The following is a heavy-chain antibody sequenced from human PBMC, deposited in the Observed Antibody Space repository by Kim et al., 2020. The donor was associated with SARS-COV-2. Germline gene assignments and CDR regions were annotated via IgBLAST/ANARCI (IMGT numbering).Heavy chain of an antibody. CDR1: GFTFSNYD. V-gene: IGHV3-23*01. CDR3: VKSHHYTWYYGMDV. CDR2: ISGGGDNT. J-gene: IGHJ6*02. D-gene: IGHD6-13*01. Sequence: GGSLRLSCAASGFTFSNYDMSWVRQAPGKGLEWVSTISGGGDNTYYAVSVRGRFTISRDKSKNTLYLHMNSLRAGDTAIYYCVKSHHYTWYYGMDVWGQGTTVTVSS.